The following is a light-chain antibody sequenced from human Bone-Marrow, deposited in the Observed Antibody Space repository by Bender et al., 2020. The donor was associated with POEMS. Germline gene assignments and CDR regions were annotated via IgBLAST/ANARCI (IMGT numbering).Light chain of an antibody. V-gene: IGLV2-18*01. Sequence: QSALIQSPSVSGSPGQSVTISCTGTSGDVGSYNRVSCHQQPPGTVPKLVICEVKYRPSGGPDRFSGSKSVNTASLTISGLQADDEVDSYCNLYTSRNFWMFGGGTNLTV. CDR1: SGDVGSYNR. CDR2: EVK. J-gene: IGLJ3*02. CDR3: NLYTSRNFWM.